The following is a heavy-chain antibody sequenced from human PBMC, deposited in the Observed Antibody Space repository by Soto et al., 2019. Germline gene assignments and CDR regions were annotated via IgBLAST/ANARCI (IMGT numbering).Heavy chain of an antibody. J-gene: IGHJ6*02. CDR2: IYYSGST. V-gene: IGHV4-59*01. Sequence: SETLSLTCTVSGGSISSYYWSWIRQPPGKGLEWIGYIYYSGSTNYNPSLKSRVTISVDTSKNQFSLKLSSVTAADTAVYYCARERPAYGMDVWGQGTTVTVSS. CDR1: GGSISSYY. CDR3: ARERPAYGMDV.